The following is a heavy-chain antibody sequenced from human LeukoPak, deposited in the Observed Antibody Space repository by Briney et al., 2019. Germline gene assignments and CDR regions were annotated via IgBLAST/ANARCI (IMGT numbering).Heavy chain of an antibody. Sequence: ASVKVSCKASGGTFSSYTISWVRQAPGQGLEWMGGFDPEDGETIYAQKFQGRVTMTEDTSTDTAYMELSSLRSEDTAVYYCATSPIQYYDILTGYYWGQGTLVTVSS. D-gene: IGHD3-9*01. V-gene: IGHV1-24*01. CDR2: FDPEDGET. CDR1: GGTFSSYT. J-gene: IGHJ4*02. CDR3: ATSPIQYYDILTGYY.